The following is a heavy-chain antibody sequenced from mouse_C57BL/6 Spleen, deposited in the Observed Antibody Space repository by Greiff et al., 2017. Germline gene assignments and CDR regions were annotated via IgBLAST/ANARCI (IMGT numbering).Heavy chain of an antibody. D-gene: IGHD2-1*01. J-gene: IGHJ1*03. CDR2: IRFKSDNYAT. Sequence: EVKVEESGGGLVQPGGSMKLSCVASGFTFSNYWMNWVRQSPETGLEWVAQIRFKSDNYATHYAESVKGRFTISRDDSKSSVYLQMNNLRADDTGIYYCTYGKYVDFDVWGTGTTVTVSS. CDR3: TYGKYVDFDV. V-gene: IGHV6-3*01. CDR1: GFTFSNYW.